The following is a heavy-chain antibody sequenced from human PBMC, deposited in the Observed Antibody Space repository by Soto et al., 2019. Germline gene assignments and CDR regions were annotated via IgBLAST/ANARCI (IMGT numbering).Heavy chain of an antibody. Sequence: ASVKVSCKASGGTFSSYAISWVRQAPGQGLEWMGGIIPIFGTANYAQKFQGRVTITADESTSTAYMELSSLRSEDTAVYYCARGRYFDWPTVDYYYYYGMDVWGQGTTVTVSS. CDR1: GGTFSSYA. V-gene: IGHV1-69*13. CDR2: IIPIFGTA. CDR3: ARGRYFDWPTVDYYYYYGMDV. J-gene: IGHJ6*02. D-gene: IGHD3-9*01.